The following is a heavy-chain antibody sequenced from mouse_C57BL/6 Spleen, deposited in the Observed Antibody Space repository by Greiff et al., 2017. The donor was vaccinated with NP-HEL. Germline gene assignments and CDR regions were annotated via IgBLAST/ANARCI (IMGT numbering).Heavy chain of an antibody. V-gene: IGHV1-52*01. Sequence: VQLQQSGAELVRPGSSVKLSCKASGYTFTSYWMHWVKQRPIQGLEWIGNIDPSDSETHYNQKFKDKATLTVDKSSSTAYMQLSSLTSEDSAVYCCARSGYDYDGFAYWGQGTLVTVSA. J-gene: IGHJ3*01. D-gene: IGHD2-4*01. CDR2: IDPSDSET. CDR3: ARSGYDYDGFAY. CDR1: GYTFTSYW.